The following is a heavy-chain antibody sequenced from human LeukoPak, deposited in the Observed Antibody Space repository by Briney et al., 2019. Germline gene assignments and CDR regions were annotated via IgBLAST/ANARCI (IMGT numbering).Heavy chain of an antibody. CDR3: ARDQEAFDY. V-gene: IGHV1-46*01. CDR2: IYPRDGST. Sequence: GASVNVSFKASGYSFTSNYIHWVRQAPGQGLGWMGMIYPRDGSTSYAQKFQGRVTMTRDTSTSTVHMELSGLRSEDTAVYYCARDQEAFDYWGQGTLATVSS. CDR1: GYSFTSNY. J-gene: IGHJ4*02.